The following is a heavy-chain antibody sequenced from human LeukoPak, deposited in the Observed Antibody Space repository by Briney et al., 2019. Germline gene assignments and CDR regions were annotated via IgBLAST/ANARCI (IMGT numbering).Heavy chain of an antibody. CDR2: MNPNSGNT. CDR1: GYTFTSYD. J-gene: IGHJ3*02. V-gene: IGHV1-8*01. Sequence: ASVKVSCKASGYTFTSYDINWVRQATGQGLEWMGWMNPNSGNTGYAQKFQGRVTMTRNTSISTAYMELSSLRSEDAAVYYCATDTLTGSDAFDIWGQGTMVTVSS. CDR3: ATDTLTGSDAFDI. D-gene: IGHD3-9*01.